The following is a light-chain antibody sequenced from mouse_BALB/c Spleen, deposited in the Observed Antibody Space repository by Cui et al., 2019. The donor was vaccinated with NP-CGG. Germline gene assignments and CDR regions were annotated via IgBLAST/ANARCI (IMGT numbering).Light chain of an antibody. V-gene: IGLV1*01. J-gene: IGLJ1*01. CDR2: GTN. CDR1: TGAVTTTNY. CDR3: ALWYSNHWV. Sequence: QAVLTQEFALTTSPGETVTLTCRSSTGAVTTTNYANWVQEKPDHLVTGLIGGTNNRAPGVPARFSGSLIGDKAALTITGAQTEDEAIYFCALWYSNHWVFGGGTKLTVL.